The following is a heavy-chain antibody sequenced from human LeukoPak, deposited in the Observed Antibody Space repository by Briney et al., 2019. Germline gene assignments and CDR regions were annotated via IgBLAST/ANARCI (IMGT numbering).Heavy chain of an antibody. J-gene: IGHJ4*02. CDR3: AKGFRPPVVVIYFDY. Sequence: GGSLRLSCAASGFIFSNYAMGWARLAPGKGLEWVSGISASGGTFFADSVKGRFTISRDNSKNTLYLQMNSLRAEDTAVYYCAKGFRPPVVVIYFDYWGQGTLVTVSS. V-gene: IGHV3-23*01. D-gene: IGHD3-22*01. CDR2: ISASGGT. CDR1: GFIFSNYA.